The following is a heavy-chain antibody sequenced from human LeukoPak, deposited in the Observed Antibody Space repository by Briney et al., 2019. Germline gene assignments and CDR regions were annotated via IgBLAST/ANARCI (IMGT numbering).Heavy chain of an antibody. CDR3: ARDEDSGEYDY. D-gene: IGHD2/OR15-2a*01. J-gene: IGHJ4*02. CDR1: GGSISSYY. Sequence: SETLSLTCTVSGGSISSYYWSWIRQPPGKGLEWIGYIYYSGSTNYNPSLKSRVTISVDTSKNQFSLKLSSVTAADTAVYYCARDEDSGEYDYWGQETLVTVSS. CDR2: IYYSGST. V-gene: IGHV4-59*01.